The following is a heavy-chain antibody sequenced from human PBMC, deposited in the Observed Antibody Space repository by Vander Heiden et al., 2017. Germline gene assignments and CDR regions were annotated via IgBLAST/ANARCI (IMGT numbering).Heavy chain of an antibody. CDR2: INPSGGST. D-gene: IGHD3-3*01. CDR3: AREAGFLEWLVTIDP. V-gene: IGHV1-46*01. J-gene: IGHJ5*02. Sequence: QVQLVQSGAEVKKPGASVKVSCKASGYTFTSYYMHWVRQAPGQGLEWRGRINPSGGSTSYAQKCQGRVTMTRDTSTSTVYMELSSLRSEDTAVYYCAREAGFLEWLVTIDPWGQGTLVTVSS. CDR1: GYTFTSYY.